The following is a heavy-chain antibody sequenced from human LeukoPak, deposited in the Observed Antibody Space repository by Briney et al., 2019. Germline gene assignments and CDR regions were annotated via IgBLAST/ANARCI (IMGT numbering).Heavy chain of an antibody. CDR3: ARGSSTTVTTLDY. Sequence: GGSLRLSCAASGFTFSSYGMHWVRQAPGKGQEWVAVISYDGSKEYYVDSVKGRFIISRDNSKNTLYLQMNSLRVEDTAVYYCARGSSTTVTTLDYWGQGTLVTVSS. V-gene: IGHV3-30*03. CDR1: GFTFSSYG. D-gene: IGHD4-17*01. CDR2: ISYDGSKE. J-gene: IGHJ4*02.